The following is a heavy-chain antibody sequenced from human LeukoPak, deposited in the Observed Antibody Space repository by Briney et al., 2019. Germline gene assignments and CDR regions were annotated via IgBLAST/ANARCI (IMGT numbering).Heavy chain of an antibody. CDR3: AREYDGDSSGSIRSFQH. D-gene: IGHD3-22*01. CDR2: MNPNSGNT. Sequence: VASVKVSCKASGYTFTSYDINWVRQATGQGLEWMGWMNPNSGNTGYAQKFQGRVTMTRNTSISTAYMELSSLRSEDTAVYYCAREYDGDSSGSIRSFQHWGQGTQVTVSS. J-gene: IGHJ1*01. CDR1: GYTFTSYD. V-gene: IGHV1-8*01.